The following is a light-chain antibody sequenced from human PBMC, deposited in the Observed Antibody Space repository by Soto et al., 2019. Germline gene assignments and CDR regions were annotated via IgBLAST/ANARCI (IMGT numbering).Light chain of an antibody. V-gene: IGKV3-11*01. CDR2: DAS. CDR1: QSVGSY. CDR3: QQRIDWPST. J-gene: IGKJ4*01. Sequence: EIVLTQSPATLSLSPGDRATLSCRASQSVGSYLGWYQQRPGQAPRLLIYDASNWATGIPARFSGSGSGTDFTLTISSLEPEDFAVYYCQQRIDWPSTFGGGTKVEIK.